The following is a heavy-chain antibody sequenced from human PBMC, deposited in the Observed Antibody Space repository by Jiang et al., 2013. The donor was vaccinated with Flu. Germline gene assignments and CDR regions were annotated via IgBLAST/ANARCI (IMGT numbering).Heavy chain of an antibody. D-gene: IGHD3-16*01. CDR1: GYKFSNYW. V-gene: IGHV5-51*01. CDR2: ISPSDSKS. J-gene: IGHJ6*02. CDR3: ARLMGGFGMDV. Sequence: PGESLKISCEGSGYKFSNYWIGWVRQMPGKGLEWMGIISPSDSKSKYSPSFQGQVTISVDKSINIAYMQWSSLRASDTAIYYCARLMGGFGMDVWGQGTTVTVSS.